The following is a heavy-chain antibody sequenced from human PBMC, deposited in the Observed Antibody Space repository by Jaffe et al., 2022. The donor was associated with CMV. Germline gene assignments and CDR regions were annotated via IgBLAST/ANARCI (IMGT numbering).Heavy chain of an antibody. D-gene: IGHD3-3*01. V-gene: IGHV3-74*01. CDR3: ARDGGSGYYYNDRSDFDY. J-gene: IGHJ4*02. Sequence: EVQLVESGGGLVQPGGSLRLSCAASGFTFSSYWMHWVRQAPGKGLVWVSRINSDGSSTSYADSVKGRFTISRDNAKNTLYLQMNSLRAEDTAVYYCARDGGSGYYYNDRSDFDYWGQGTLVTVSS. CDR1: GFTFSSYW. CDR2: INSDGSST.